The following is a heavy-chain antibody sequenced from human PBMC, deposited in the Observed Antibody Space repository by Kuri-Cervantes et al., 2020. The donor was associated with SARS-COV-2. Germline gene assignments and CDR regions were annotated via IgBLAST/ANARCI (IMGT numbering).Heavy chain of an antibody. D-gene: IGHD3-3*01. CDR2: IKQDGSEK. J-gene: IGHJ4*02. Sequence: GESLKISCAASGFTFSSYWMSWARQAPGKGLEWVANIKQDGSEKYYVDSVKGRFTISRDNAKNSLYLQMNSLRAEDTAVYYCARDEIAYDFWSGYYLGYWGQGTLVTVSS. CDR3: ARDEIAYDFWSGYYLGY. V-gene: IGHV3-7*01. CDR1: GFTFSSYW.